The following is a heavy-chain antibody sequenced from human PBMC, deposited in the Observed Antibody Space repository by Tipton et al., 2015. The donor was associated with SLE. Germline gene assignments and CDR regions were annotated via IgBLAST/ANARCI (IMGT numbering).Heavy chain of an antibody. CDR3: ARDKFEGDYGMDV. Sequence: LRLSCTVSGGSISSGGYYWSWIRQHPGKGLEWIGYIYYSGSTYYNPSLKSRVTISVDTSKNQFSLKLSSVTAADTAVYYCARDKFEGDYGMDVWGQGTTVTVSS. V-gene: IGHV4-31*03. CDR2: IYYSGST. D-gene: IGHD1-26*01. CDR1: GGSISSGGYY. J-gene: IGHJ6*02.